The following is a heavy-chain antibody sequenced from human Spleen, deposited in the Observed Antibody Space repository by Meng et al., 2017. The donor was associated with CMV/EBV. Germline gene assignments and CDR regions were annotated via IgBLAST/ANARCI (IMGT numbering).Heavy chain of an antibody. D-gene: IGHD3-3*01. Sequence: GESLKISCEASGFPFSTYTMHWVRQAPGKGLEWVSHISSSGSDKYFADSVAGRFTISRDNAKNSLYLQMNSLRAEDTAVYYCARDLRYYDFWSGRGYYYYGMDVWGQGTTVTVSS. CDR1: GFPFSTYT. V-gene: IGHV3-21*05. J-gene: IGHJ6*02. CDR3: ARDLRYYDFWSGRGYYYYGMDV. CDR2: ISSSGSDK.